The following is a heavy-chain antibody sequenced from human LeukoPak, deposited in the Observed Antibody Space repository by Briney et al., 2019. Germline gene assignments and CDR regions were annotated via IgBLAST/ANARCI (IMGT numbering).Heavy chain of an antibody. CDR2: ISGGGGST. D-gene: IGHD5-18*01. V-gene: IGHV3-23*01. CDR1: GFTFSDDA. J-gene: IGHJ4*02. Sequence: GGSLRLSCAASGFTFSDDAMSWVRQAPGKGLEWVSIISGGGGSTYYADSLKGRFTISRDNSKNTLYLQMNSLRAEDTAVYYCAKGGVGYSYGPVHDYWGQGTLVTVSS. CDR3: AKGGVGYSYGPVHDY.